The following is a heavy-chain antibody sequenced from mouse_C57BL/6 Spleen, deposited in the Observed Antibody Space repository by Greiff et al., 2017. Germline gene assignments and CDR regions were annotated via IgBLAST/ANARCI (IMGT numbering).Heavy chain of an antibody. CDR1: GFIFTDYY. D-gene: IGHD3-2*02. Sequence: EVQWVESGGGWVQPGGSLSLPCAVSGFIFTDYYMSWVRQPQVKALEWLGFIRSKANGDTTAYSACVKGRFTISRDESQSILYLQMKALRAEDSAAFYCARCLNQEYFDYWGQGTTLTVSS. CDR2: IRSKANGDTT. V-gene: IGHV7-3*01. CDR3: ARCLNQEYFDY. J-gene: IGHJ2*01.